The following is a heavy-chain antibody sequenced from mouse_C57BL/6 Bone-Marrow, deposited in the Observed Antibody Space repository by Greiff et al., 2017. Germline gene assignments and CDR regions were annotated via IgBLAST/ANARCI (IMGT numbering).Heavy chain of an antibody. Sequence: VQLQQSGPELVKPGASVKISCKASGYSFTGYYMNWVKQSPEKGLEWIGEINPSTGGTTYNQKFKAKATLTVDKSSSTAYMQLKSLTSEDSAVYYGARSNMVTMDDAMDYWGQGTSVTVSS. CDR1: GYSFTGYY. J-gene: IGHJ4*01. D-gene: IGHD2-2*01. V-gene: IGHV1-42*01. CDR2: INPSTGGT. CDR3: ARSNMVTMDDAMDY.